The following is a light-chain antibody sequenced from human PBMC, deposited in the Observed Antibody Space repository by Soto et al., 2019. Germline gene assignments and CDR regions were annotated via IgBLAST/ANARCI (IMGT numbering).Light chain of an antibody. CDR2: WAS. V-gene: IGKV4-1*01. Sequence: DIVMTQSPDSLAVSLGERATINCKSSQSVLYNSNNKNYLAWYQQKPGQPPKLLIYWASTRESGVPDRFSGSGSETDFTLTISSLQAEDVAVYYCQQYYSTPRTFGQGTKVEIK. J-gene: IGKJ1*01. CDR3: QQYYSTPRT. CDR1: QSVLYNSNNKNY.